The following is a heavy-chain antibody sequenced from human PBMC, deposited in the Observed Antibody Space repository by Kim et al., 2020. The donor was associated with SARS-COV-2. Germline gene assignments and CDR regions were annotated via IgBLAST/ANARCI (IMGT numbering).Heavy chain of an antibody. V-gene: IGHV3-21*01. J-gene: IGHJ6*02. CDR3: ARGKGYGDYSYYYGMDV. Sequence: GGSLRLSCAASGFTFSSYSMNWVRQAPGKGLEWVSSISSSSSYIYYADSVKGRFTISRDNAKNSLYLQMNSLRAEDTAVYYCARGKGYGDYSYYYGMDVWGQGTTVTVSS. CDR2: ISSSSSYI. CDR1: GFTFSSYS. D-gene: IGHD4-17*01.